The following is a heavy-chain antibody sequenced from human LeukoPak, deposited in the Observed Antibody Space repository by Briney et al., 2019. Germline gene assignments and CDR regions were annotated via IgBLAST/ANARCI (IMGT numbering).Heavy chain of an antibody. Sequence: GASVKVSCKASGYTFTSYDINWVRQATGQGLEWMGWMNPNSGNTGYAQKFQGRVTMTRNTSISTAYTELSSLRSEDTAVYYCASLTAGTYYYDSSGSAFDIWGQGTMVTVSS. D-gene: IGHD3-22*01. CDR1: GYTFTSYD. J-gene: IGHJ3*02. V-gene: IGHV1-8*01. CDR3: ASLTAGTYYYDSSGSAFDI. CDR2: MNPNSGNT.